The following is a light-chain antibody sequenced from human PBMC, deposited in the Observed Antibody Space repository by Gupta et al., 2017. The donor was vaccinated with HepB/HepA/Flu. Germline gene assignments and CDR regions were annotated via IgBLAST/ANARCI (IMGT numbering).Light chain of an antibody. CDR1: NIGSKS. CDR2: DDN. Sequence: SYVLTQPPSASVAPGKTARITCGGNNIGSKSVHWYQQKPGQAPVLVVYDDNDRPSGIPERFSGSNSGNTATLTISRVEAGDEADYYCQVWDSSNDQGVFGGGTKLTVL. CDR3: QVWDSSNDQGV. V-gene: IGLV3-21*03. J-gene: IGLJ2*01.